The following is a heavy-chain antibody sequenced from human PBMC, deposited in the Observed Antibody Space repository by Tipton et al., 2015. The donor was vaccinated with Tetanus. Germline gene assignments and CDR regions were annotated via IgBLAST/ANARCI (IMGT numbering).Heavy chain of an antibody. J-gene: IGHJ4*02. D-gene: IGHD3-22*01. CDR3: ARDFYYYDISSYSYGPGDD. CDR2: ISYDGRDN. V-gene: IGHV3-30*03. Sequence: RSLRLSCAASGFTFSSYGMHWVRQAPGKGLEWVAVISYDGRDNYYADSVKSRFTISRDNSKNTLYLQMNSLTTEDTAVYFCARDFYYYDISSYSYGPGDDWGQGTLVTVSS. CDR1: GFTFSSYG.